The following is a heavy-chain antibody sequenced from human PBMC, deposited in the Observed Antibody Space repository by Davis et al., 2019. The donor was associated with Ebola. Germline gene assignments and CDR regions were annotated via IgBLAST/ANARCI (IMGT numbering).Heavy chain of an antibody. V-gene: IGHV3-7*01. Sequence: GGSLRLSCAASGFSFSDYSMSWVRQAPGKGLEWVANIKQDGSEKYYVNSVKGRFTISRDNAKNSLYLQMNSLRAEDTAVYYCARHLPKYYYDSSGYYTDPLGFDYWGQGTLVTVSS. CDR2: IKQDGSEK. J-gene: IGHJ4*02. CDR3: ARHLPKYYYDSSGYYTDPLGFDY. D-gene: IGHD3-22*01. CDR1: GFSFSDYS.